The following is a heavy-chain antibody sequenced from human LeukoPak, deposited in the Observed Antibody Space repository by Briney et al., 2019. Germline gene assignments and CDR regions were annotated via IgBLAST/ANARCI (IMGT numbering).Heavy chain of an antibody. CDR1: EYTFTSYY. CDR2: INPSGGST. V-gene: IGHV1-46*01. CDR3: ASLLIHDAFDI. J-gene: IGHJ3*02. Sequence: ASVKVSCKASEYTFTSYYMHWMRQAPGQGLEWMGIINPSGGSTSYAQKFQGRVTMTRDTSTSTVYMELSSLRSEDTAVYYCASLLIHDAFDIWGQGTMVTVSS. D-gene: IGHD2-8*01.